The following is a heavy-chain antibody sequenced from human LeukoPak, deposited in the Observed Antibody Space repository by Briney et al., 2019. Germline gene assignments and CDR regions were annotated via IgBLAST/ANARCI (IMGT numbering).Heavy chain of an antibody. CDR3: ARGPITMIVVSGYNWFDP. J-gene: IGHJ5*02. D-gene: IGHD3-22*01. CDR1: GGSISSGDYS. CDR2: IYYSGST. Sequence: SETLSLTCTVSGGSISSGDYSWSWIRQPPGKGLEWIGYIYYSGSTYYNPSLKSRVTISVDTSKNQFSLKLSSVTAADTAVYYCARGPITMIVVSGYNWFDPWGQGTLVTASS. V-gene: IGHV4-30-4*01.